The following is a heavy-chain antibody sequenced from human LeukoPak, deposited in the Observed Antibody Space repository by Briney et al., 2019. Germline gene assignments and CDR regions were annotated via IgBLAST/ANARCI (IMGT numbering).Heavy chain of an antibody. CDR2: VSGTGTTT. V-gene: IGHV3-23*01. CDR3: AKNLRLENNYYYYMDV. J-gene: IGHJ6*03. D-gene: IGHD2/OR15-2a*01. Sequence: GGSLRLSCAASGFTFSNYAMSWVRQAPGKGLEGVSAVSGTGTTTFYADSVKGRFTFSRDNSKNTLYLQMNSLRAEDTAVYYCAKNLRLENNYYYYMDVWGKGTTVTVSS. CDR1: GFTFSNYA.